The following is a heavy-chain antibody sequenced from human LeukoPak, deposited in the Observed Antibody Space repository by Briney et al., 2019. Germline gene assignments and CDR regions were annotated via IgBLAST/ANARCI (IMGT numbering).Heavy chain of an antibody. D-gene: IGHD1-7*01. CDR2: IYYSETT. J-gene: IGHJ5*02. V-gene: IGHV4-59*01. CDR1: GGSFSGYY. CDR3: SRGNWNYVWFDP. Sequence: SETLSLTCAVSGGSFSGYYWSWIRQPPGKGLEWIGYIYYSETTNYNLSLKSRVSISVDTSKIQFSLKLSSETAADTAVYFCSRGNWNYVWFDPWGQGTLVTVSS.